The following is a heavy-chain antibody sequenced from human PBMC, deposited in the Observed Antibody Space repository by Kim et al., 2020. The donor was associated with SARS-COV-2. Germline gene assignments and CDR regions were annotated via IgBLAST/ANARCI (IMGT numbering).Heavy chain of an antibody. CDR2: IYYSGST. Sequence: SETLSLTCTVSGGSISSYYWSWIRQPPGKGLEWIGYIYYSGSTNYNPSLKSRVTISVDTSKNQFSLKLSSVTAADTAVYYCARDGPHSGSYYAALDYWGQGTLVTVSS. D-gene: IGHD3-10*01. J-gene: IGHJ4*02. CDR1: GGSISSYY. V-gene: IGHV4-59*01. CDR3: ARDGPHSGSYYAALDY.